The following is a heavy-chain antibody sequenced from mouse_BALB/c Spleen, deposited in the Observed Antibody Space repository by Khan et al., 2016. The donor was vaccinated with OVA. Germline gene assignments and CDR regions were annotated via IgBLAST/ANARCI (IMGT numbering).Heavy chain of an antibody. V-gene: IGHV3-8*02. CDR2: ISYSGNT. Sequence: EVQLQESGPGLVKPSQTLSLTCSVTGDSITSGYWNWIRKFPGNKLDYMGYISYSGNTYYNQSLKSRISITRDTSKNQSYLQLNSVTTEDTATYYCACELRGFAYWGQGTLVTVSA. D-gene: IGHD1-1*01. CDR1: GDSITSGY. J-gene: IGHJ3*01. CDR3: ACELRGFAY.